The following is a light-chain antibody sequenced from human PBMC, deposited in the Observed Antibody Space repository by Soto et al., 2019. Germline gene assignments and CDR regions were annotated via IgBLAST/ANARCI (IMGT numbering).Light chain of an antibody. V-gene: IGKV3-11*01. CDR3: QQRSSWPLT. J-gene: IGKJ4*01. CDR2: DAF. Sequence: EIVLTQSPATLSLSPGERDTLSCRASQSVCSYFAWYQQKPGQAPRLLIYDAFIRATGIPARFSGSGSGTDFTLTISSQEPEDFAFYFYQQRSSWPLTFGGGTMVELK. CDR1: QSVCSY.